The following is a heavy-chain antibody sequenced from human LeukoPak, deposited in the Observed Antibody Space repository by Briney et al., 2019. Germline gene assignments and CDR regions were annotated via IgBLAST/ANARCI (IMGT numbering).Heavy chain of an antibody. CDR3: AKVSDRDSSGYYWGFEY. D-gene: IGHD3-22*01. V-gene: IGHV4-59*08. J-gene: IGHJ4*02. Sequence: SETLSLTCTVSGGXISGYYCSWIRQPPGKGLECIGGMYYSGSTNHNPSIKSRVTISVDTSTNQFSLKLTSVTAADTAVYYCAKVSDRDSSGYYWGFEYWGQGTLVTVSS. CDR1: GGXISGYY. CDR2: MYYSGST.